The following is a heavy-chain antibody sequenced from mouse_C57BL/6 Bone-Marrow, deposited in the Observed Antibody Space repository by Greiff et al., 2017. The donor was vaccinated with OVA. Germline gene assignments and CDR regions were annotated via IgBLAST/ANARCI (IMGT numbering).Heavy chain of an antibody. CDR2: ISDGGSYT. CDR3: AREGITTVVAYYAMDY. Sequence: EVQGVESGGGLVKPGGSLKLSCAASGFTFSSYAMSWVRQTPEKRLEWVATISDGGSYTYYPDNVKGRFTISRDNAKNNLYLQMSHLKSEDTAMYYCAREGITTVVAYYAMDYWGQGTSVTVSS. V-gene: IGHV5-4*01. CDR1: GFTFSSYA. D-gene: IGHD1-1*01. J-gene: IGHJ4*01.